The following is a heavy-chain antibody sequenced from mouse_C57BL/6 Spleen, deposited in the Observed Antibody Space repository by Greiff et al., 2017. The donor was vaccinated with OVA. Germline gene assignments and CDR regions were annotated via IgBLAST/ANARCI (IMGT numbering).Heavy chain of an antibody. V-gene: IGHV1-26*01. D-gene: IGHD2-3*01. CDR3: ARMDRGYAMDY. Sequence: EVQLQQSGPELVKPGASVKISCKASGYTFTDYYMNWVKQSHGKSLEWIGDINPNNGGTSYNQKFKGKATLTVDESSSTAYMELRSLTSEDSAVYYCARMDRGYAMDYWGQGTSVTVSS. J-gene: IGHJ4*01. CDR1: GYTFTDYY. CDR2: INPNNGGT.